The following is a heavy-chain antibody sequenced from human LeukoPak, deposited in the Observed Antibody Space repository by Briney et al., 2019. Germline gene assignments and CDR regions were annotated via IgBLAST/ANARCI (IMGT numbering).Heavy chain of an antibody. Sequence: PSETLSLTCTVSGGSISSYYWTWIRQPPGKGLEWIGYIYYSGSTNYNPSLKSRVTISVDTSKNLFSLNLSSVTAADTAVYYCARYNSSNWYVVDYWGQGTLVTVSS. D-gene: IGHD6-13*01. CDR3: ARYNSSNWYVVDY. CDR1: GGSISSYY. J-gene: IGHJ4*02. CDR2: IYYSGST. V-gene: IGHV4-59*01.